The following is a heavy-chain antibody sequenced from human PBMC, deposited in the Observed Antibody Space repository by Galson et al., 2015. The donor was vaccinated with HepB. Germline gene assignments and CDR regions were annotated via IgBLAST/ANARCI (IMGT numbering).Heavy chain of an antibody. CDR2: ISGSGGST. CDR1: GFTFSSYA. J-gene: IGHJ3*02. CDR3: AKDIVVVVAATRADAFDI. Sequence: SLRLSCAASGFTFSSYAMSWVRQAPGKGLEWVSAISGSGGSTYYADSVKGRFTISRDNSKNTLYLQMNSLRAEDTAVYYCAKDIVVVVAATRADAFDIWGQGTMVTVSS. D-gene: IGHD2-15*01. V-gene: IGHV3-23*01.